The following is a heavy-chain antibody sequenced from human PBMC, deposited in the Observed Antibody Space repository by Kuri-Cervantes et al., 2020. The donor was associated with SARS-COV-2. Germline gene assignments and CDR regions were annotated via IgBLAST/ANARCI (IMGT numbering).Heavy chain of an antibody. CDR1: GFTFSSYA. Sequence: GGSLRLSCAASGFTFSSYAMGWVRQAPGKGLEWVSAISGSGGSTYYADSVKGRFTISRDNSKNTLYLQMNSLRAEDTAVYYCAKLGIVRIVVVISEYYFDYWGQGTLVTVSS. J-gene: IGHJ4*02. CDR2: ISGSGGST. V-gene: IGHV3-23*01. D-gene: IGHD3-22*01. CDR3: AKLGIVRIVVVISEYYFDY.